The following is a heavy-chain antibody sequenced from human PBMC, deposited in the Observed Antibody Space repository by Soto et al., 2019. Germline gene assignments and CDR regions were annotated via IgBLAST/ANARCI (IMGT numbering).Heavy chain of an antibody. D-gene: IGHD4-17*01. J-gene: IGHJ4*02. CDR3: ANSYGDYVSY. V-gene: IGHV4-39*01. CDR2: IYYSGST. Sequence: QLQLQESGPGLVKPSETLSLTCTVSGGSISSSTYYWGWIRQPPGKGLEWIGSIYYSGSTYYNPSLKXXVXIXXATSKTQFSLKLSSVTAADTAVYYCANSYGDYVSYWGQGTLVTVSS. CDR1: GGSISSSTYY.